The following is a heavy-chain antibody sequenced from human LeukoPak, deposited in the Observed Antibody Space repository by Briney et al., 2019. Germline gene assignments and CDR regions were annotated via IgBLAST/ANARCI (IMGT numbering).Heavy chain of an antibody. Sequence: SETLSLTCTVSGGSISSSSYYWGWIRQPPGKGLEWIGRIYTSGSTNYNPSLKSRVTMSVDTSKNQFSLKLSSVTAADTAVYYCARGRYNWNYGWFDPWGQGTLVTVSS. J-gene: IGHJ5*02. CDR2: IYTSGST. V-gene: IGHV4-61*05. CDR1: GGSISSSSYY. CDR3: ARGRYNWNYGWFDP. D-gene: IGHD1-7*01.